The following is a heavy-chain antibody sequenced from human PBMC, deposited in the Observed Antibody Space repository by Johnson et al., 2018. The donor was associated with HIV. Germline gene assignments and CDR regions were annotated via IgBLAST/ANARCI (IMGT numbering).Heavy chain of an antibody. D-gene: IGHD4-17*01. CDR1: GFTFSSYA. Sequence: QMLLVESGGGVVQPGRSLRLSCAASGFTFSSYAMHWVRQAPGKGLEWVAVISSDGRNKYYADSVKGRFTISRDNSKNTLYLQMNSLRAEDTAVYYCARSMTTVTVAFDIWGQGTMVTVSS. V-gene: IGHV3-30-3*01. CDR2: ISSDGRNK. J-gene: IGHJ3*02. CDR3: ARSMTTVTVAFDI.